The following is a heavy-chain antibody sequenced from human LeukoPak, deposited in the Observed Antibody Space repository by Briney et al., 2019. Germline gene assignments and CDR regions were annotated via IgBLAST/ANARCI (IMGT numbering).Heavy chain of an antibody. CDR1: GLRFSDYY. CDR3: ATILMGGGKYFQQ. D-gene: IGHD3-3*01. Sequence: GGSLRLSCAASGLRFSDYYVSWIRQAPGKGLQWVSYISSGGDIMHYADSVKGRFTSSRDNAKNSGYLEMNSLGAEDTAVYYWATILMGGGKYFQQGGQGTLVTVPS. CDR2: ISSGGDIM. J-gene: IGHJ1*01. V-gene: IGHV3-11*01.